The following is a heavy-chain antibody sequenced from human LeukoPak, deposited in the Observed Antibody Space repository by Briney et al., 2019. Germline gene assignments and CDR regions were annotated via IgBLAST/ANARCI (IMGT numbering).Heavy chain of an antibody. CDR3: ARGGGSGWWFPVDY. V-gene: IGHV1-18*01. CDR2: ISAYNGNT. Sequence: ASVKVSCKASGYTFTSYAMHWVRQAPGQRLEWTGWISAYNGNTNYAQKLQGRVTMTTDTSTSTAYMELRSLRSDDTAVYYCARGGGSGWWFPVDYWGQGTLVTVSS. D-gene: IGHD6-19*01. J-gene: IGHJ4*02. CDR1: GYTFTSYA.